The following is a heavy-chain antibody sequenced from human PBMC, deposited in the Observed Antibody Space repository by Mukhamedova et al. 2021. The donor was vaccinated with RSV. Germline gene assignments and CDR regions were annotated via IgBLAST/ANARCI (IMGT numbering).Heavy chain of an antibody. D-gene: IGHD2-15*01. Sequence: YYADSVKGRLTISRDNSQNTLYLQMNSLREDDTAVYFCAKGGRGCSGVSCYSGGDYFDYWGQGTQVTVSS. J-gene: IGHJ4*02. CDR3: AKGGRGCSGVSCYSGGDYFDY. V-gene: IGHV3-23*01.